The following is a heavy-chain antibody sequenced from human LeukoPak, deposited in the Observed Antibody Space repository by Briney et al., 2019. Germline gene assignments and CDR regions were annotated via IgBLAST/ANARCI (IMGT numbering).Heavy chain of an antibody. CDR3: ARDLNYGDYDSPFVNFDL. D-gene: IGHD4-17*01. CDR1: GYTFTGYY. V-gene: IGHV1-2*02. J-gene: IGHJ2*01. CDR2: INPNSGGT. Sequence: GASVKVSCKASGYTFTGYYMHWVRQAPGQGHEWMGWINPNSGGTNYAQKFQGRVTMTRDTSISTAYMELSRLRSDDTAVYYCARDLNYGDYDSPFVNFDLWGRGTLVTVSS.